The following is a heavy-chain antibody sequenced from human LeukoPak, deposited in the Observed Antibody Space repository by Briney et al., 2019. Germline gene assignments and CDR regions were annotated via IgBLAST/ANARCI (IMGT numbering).Heavy chain of an antibody. CDR3: ARSYYYDTTGYTHDDAFDI. Sequence: ASVKVSCKASGYTFTVHFMHWVRQAPGQGLEWMGWISPNSGDTNYAQKFQGRVTMTRDTSISTAYMELSRLRSGDTAVYYCARSYYYDTTGYTHDDAFDIWGQGTMVTVSS. V-gene: IGHV1-2*02. D-gene: IGHD3-22*01. CDR1: GYTFTVHF. J-gene: IGHJ3*02. CDR2: ISPNSGDT.